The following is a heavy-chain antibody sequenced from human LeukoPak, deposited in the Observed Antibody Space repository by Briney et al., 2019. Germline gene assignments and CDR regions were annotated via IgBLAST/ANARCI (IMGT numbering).Heavy chain of an antibody. V-gene: IGHV4-30-4*08. CDR1: GGSISCGDYY. J-gene: IGHJ5*02. CDR3: ARAGGHLT. CDR2: IYYSGST. D-gene: IGHD2-21*02. Sequence: SETLFLTCTVSGGSISCGDYYWSWIRQPPGKGLEWIGYIYYSGSTYYNPSLKSRVTIPVDTSKNQFSLKLSSVTAADTAVYYCARAGGHLTWGQGTLVTVSS.